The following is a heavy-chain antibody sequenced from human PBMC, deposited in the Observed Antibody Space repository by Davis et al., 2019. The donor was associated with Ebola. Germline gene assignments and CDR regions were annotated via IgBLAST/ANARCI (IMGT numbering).Heavy chain of an antibody. D-gene: IGHD2-8*01. CDR2: ISYDGSNK. Sequence: GESLKIPCAAPGFTFSSYSMNWVRQAPGKGLEWVAVISYDGSNKYYADSVKGRFTISRDNSKNTLYLQMNSLRAEDTAVYYCARGTGMDVWGKGTTVTVSS. CDR1: GFTFSSYS. J-gene: IGHJ6*04. CDR3: ARGTGMDV. V-gene: IGHV3-30*03.